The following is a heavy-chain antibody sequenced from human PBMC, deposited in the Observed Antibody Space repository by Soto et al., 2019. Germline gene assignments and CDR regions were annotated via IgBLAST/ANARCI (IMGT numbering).Heavy chain of an antibody. CDR3: ARDPTTVTTSSRFDS. Sequence: GESLKISCAASGFTFSNYGMFWVRQAPGKGLEFISAISSDGGSTYYTKSVKGRFTISRDISKSTLYLQMGSLRPDDMGVYYCARDPTTVTTSSRFDSWGRGTLVTVSS. CDR2: ISSDGGST. J-gene: IGHJ4*02. V-gene: IGHV3-64*01. CDR1: GFTFSNYG. D-gene: IGHD4-17*01.